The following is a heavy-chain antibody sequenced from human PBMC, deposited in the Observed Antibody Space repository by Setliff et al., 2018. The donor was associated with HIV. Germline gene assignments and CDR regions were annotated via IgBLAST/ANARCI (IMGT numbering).Heavy chain of an antibody. CDR1: GYTFTNYG. J-gene: IGHJ4*02. D-gene: IGHD3-10*01. CDR3: ARQYYGSGSFYDY. CDR2: INTNTGNP. V-gene: IGHV7-4-1*02. Sequence: ASVKVSCKASGYTFTNYGISWVRQAPGQGPEWMGWINTNTGNPTYAQGFTGRFVLSLDTSVTTAYLQISSLKAEDTAVYYCARQYYGSGSFYDYWGQGTLVTVSS.